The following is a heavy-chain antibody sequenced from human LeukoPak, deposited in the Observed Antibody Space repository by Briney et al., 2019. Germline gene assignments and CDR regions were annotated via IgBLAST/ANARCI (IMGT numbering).Heavy chain of an antibody. V-gene: IGHV3-53*01. D-gene: IGHD1-20*01. Sequence: PGVSLTLSCAASVFTVSTNYMSWVRQSPGKGLECVSIIYDSGTTHYAESVKGRFTISRDNLRNKLYLKMNSLRAEETAVYYCARRRYNWNAIDYWGQGTLVTVSS. CDR1: VFTVSTNY. CDR2: IYDSGTT. J-gene: IGHJ4*02. CDR3: ARRRYNWNAIDY.